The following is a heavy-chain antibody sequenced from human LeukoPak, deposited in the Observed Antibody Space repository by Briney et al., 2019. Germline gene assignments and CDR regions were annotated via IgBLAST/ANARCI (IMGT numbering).Heavy chain of an antibody. CDR3: TRHEGNNPKMFDY. Sequence: GGSLRLSCAASGFSFSGSAIHWVRQASGKGLEWVGRIRSKANSYATAYTASVKGRFTISRDDSKNVAYLQMNSLKTEDTAVYYCTRHEGNNPKMFDYWGQGTLVTVSS. CDR2: IRSKANSYAT. D-gene: IGHD1/OR15-1a*01. CDR1: GFSFSGSA. J-gene: IGHJ4*02. V-gene: IGHV3-73*01.